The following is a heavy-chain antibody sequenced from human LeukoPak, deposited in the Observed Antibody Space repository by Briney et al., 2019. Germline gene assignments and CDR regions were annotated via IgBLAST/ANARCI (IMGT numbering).Heavy chain of an antibody. CDR1: GFSLSNYW. CDR2: ISPDGSQT. Sequence: GGSLRLSCAASGFSLSNYWMHWVRHATGKGLMWVSQISPDGSQTFYADSVKGRFTISRDNAKNTLFLQMDSLRAEDTALYYCVRSLRSADFWGQGTLVTVSS. V-gene: IGHV3-74*01. CDR3: VRSLRSADF. J-gene: IGHJ4*02.